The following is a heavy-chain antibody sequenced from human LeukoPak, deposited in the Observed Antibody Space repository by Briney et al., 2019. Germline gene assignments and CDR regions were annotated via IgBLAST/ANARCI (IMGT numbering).Heavy chain of an antibody. V-gene: IGHV4-59*01. CDR1: GGSLSSYY. Sequence: SETLSLTCTVSGGSLSSYYGSWIRQPPGKGLGWVGYIYYSGSTNYNPSLRSRVTISVDTSKNQCSLKLSSVTAADTAVYYCARAHSGSYWRNAFDIWGQGTMVTVSS. CDR2: IYYSGST. CDR3: ARAHSGSYWRNAFDI. J-gene: IGHJ3*02. D-gene: IGHD1-26*01.